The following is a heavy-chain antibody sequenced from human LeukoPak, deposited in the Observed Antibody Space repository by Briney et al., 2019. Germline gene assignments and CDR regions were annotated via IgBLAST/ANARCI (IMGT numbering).Heavy chain of an antibody. CDR2: IYYSGST. J-gene: IGHJ3*02. Sequence: SETLSLTCTVSGGSISSGSYYWSWIRQPAGKGLEWIGYIYYSGSTNYNPSLKSRVTISVDTSKNQFSLKLSSVTAADTAVYYCARDIDVVVVPAAPGAFDIWGQGTMVTVSS. V-gene: IGHV4-61*10. CDR3: ARDIDVVVVPAAPGAFDI. CDR1: GGSISSGSYY. D-gene: IGHD2-2*01.